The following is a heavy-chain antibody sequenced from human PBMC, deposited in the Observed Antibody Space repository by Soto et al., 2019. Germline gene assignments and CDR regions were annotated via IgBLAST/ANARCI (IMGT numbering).Heavy chain of an antibody. CDR2: ISTYNGNT. D-gene: IGHD6-19*01. CDR1: GYIFTSHG. J-gene: IGHJ1*01. Sequence: QVQLVQSGAEVKKPGASVKVSCKASGYIFTSHGISWVRQAPGQGLEWMGRISTYNGNTKYAQKLQGRVTMTTDTSANIAYMELRSLISDDTAVYYCARDNGQGLVSDWGQGTLVTVSS. V-gene: IGHV1-18*01. CDR3: ARDNGQGLVSD.